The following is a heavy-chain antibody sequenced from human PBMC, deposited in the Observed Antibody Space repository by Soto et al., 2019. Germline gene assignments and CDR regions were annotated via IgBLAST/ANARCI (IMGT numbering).Heavy chain of an antibody. CDR3: AKAVHSGPTSFQH. J-gene: IGHJ1*01. D-gene: IGHD1-26*01. V-gene: IGHV3-23*01. Sequence: AGGSLRLSCAAPGFTFSSYAMSWVRQAPGKGLEWVSAISGSGGSTYYADSVKGRFTISRDNSKNTLYLQMNSLRAEDTAVYYCAKAVHSGPTSFQHWGQGTLVTVSS. CDR1: GFTFSSYA. CDR2: ISGSGGST.